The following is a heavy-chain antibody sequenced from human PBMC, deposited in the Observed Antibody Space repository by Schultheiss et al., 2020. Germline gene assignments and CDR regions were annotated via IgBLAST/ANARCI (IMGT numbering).Heavy chain of an antibody. V-gene: IGHV4-59*01. J-gene: IGHJ4*02. CDR2: IYYSGST. CDR3: AREYYYDSSGYLYYFDY. CDR1: GGSISSYY. Sequence: SETLSLTCTVSGGSISSYYWSWIRQPPGKGLEWIGYIYYSGSTNYNPSLKSRVTISVDTSKNQFSLKLSSVTAADTAVYYCAREYYYDSSGYLYYFDYWGQGPLVTVSS. D-gene: IGHD3-22*01.